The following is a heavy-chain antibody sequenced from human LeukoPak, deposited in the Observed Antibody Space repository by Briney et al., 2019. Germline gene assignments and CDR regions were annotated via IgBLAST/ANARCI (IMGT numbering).Heavy chain of an antibody. Sequence: NRSETLSLTCTVSGGSISSSNYYWGWIRQPPGKGLEWIGNIYYSGSTYYNPSLRSRVTISVDTSKNQFSLKLSSVTAADTAVYYCARASLPASYYDFWSGSTPHNWFDPWGQGTLVTVSS. J-gene: IGHJ5*02. CDR1: GGSISSSNYY. CDR2: IYYSGST. D-gene: IGHD3-3*01. V-gene: IGHV4-39*07. CDR3: ARASLPASYYDFWSGSTPHNWFDP.